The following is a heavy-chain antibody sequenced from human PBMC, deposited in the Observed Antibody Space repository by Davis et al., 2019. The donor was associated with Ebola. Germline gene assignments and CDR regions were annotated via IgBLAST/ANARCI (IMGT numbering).Heavy chain of an antibody. D-gene: IGHD3-22*01. CDR1: GGSISSYY. V-gene: IGHV2-70*16. Sequence: TLSLTCTVSGGSISSYYWSWIRQPPGKALEWLARIDWDDDKFYRTSLKTRLTISKDTSKNQVVLIMTNMDPVDAATYYCARDHYDASGYPDWYFDVWGRGTLVTVSS. J-gene: IGHJ2*01. CDR3: ARDHYDASGYPDWYFDV. CDR2: IDWDDDK.